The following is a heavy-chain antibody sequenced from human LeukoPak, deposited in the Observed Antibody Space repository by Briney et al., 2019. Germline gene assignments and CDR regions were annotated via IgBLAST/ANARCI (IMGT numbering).Heavy chain of an antibody. D-gene: IGHD1-1*01. Sequence: PGGSLRLSCAPSGFTFSSYSMSWVRPAPGEGLELVSSISGSGGRIDYADSVKGRFTISRDNSKNTLSLQMNSLTAEDTAVYYCAKNPRLEGWIYFDSWGQGILVTVSS. CDR1: GFTFSSYS. CDR2: ISGSGGRI. V-gene: IGHV3-23*01. CDR3: AKNPRLEGWIYFDS. J-gene: IGHJ4*02.